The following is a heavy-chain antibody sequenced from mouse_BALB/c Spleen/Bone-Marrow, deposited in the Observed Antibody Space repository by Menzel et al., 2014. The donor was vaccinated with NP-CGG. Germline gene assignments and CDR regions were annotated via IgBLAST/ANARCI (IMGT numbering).Heavy chain of an antibody. CDR3: AREGTFYYALDY. J-gene: IGHJ4*01. Sequence: VMLVESGPGLVAPSQSLSITCTVSGFSLNSFGVHWVRQPPGKGLEWLGVIWPGGSTNYNSALMSRLSISKDNSKSQVFLKMNSLQTDDTAVYYYAREGTFYYALDYWGQGTSVTVSS. V-gene: IGHV2-9*02. CDR1: GFSLNSFG. CDR2: IWPGGST.